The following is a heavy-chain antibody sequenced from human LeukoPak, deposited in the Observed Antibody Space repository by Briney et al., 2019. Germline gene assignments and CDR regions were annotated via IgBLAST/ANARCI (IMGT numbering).Heavy chain of an antibody. V-gene: IGHV4-34*01. J-gene: IGHJ3*02. CDR1: GGSFSGYY. CDR3: ARVKYYYGSGSLAAFDI. D-gene: IGHD3-10*01. CDR2: INHSGST. Sequence: SSETLSLTCAVYGGSFSGYYWSWIRQPPGKGLEWIGEINHSGSTNYNPSLKSRVTISVDTSKNQFSLKLGSVTAADTAVYYCARVKYYYGSGSLAAFDIWGQGTMVTVSS.